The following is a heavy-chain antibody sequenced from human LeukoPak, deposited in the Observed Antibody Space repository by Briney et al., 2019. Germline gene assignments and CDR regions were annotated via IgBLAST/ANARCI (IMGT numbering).Heavy chain of an antibody. CDR3: ARGPYYDSSGYHPYDY. CDR2: ISSDGSST. CDR1: GFTFSSYG. D-gene: IGHD3-22*01. V-gene: IGHV3-74*01. J-gene: IGHJ4*02. Sequence: GGSLRLSCAASGFTFSSYGVHWVRQAPGKGLVWVSRISSDGSSTSYADSVKGRFTISRDNAKNTLYLQMNSLRAEDTAVYYCARGPYYDSSGYHPYDYWGQGTLVTVSS.